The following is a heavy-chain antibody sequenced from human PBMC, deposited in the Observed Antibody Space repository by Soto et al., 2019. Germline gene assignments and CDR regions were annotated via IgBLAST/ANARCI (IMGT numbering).Heavy chain of an antibody. V-gene: IGHV1-3*01. CDR1: GYTFTSYA. Sequence: ASVKVSCKASGYTFTSYAMHWVRQAPGQRLEWMGWINAGNGNTKYSQKFQGRVTITRDTSASTAYMELSSLRSEDTAVYYCARDQGVYGSGSYAFDIWGQGTMVTVSS. D-gene: IGHD3-10*01. CDR3: ARDQGVYGSGSYAFDI. CDR2: INAGNGNT. J-gene: IGHJ3*02.